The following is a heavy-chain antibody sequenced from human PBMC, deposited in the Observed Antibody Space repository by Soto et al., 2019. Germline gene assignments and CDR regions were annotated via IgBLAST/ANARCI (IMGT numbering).Heavy chain of an antibody. CDR3: ARHTSGQWLDY. CDR1: GGSISSSSYY. Sequence: SETLSLTCTFSGGSISSSSYYWGWIRQPPGKGLEWIGYIYYSGSTNYNPSLKSRVTISVDTSKNQFSLKLSSVTAADTAVYYSARHTSGQWLDYWGQGTLVTVSS. V-gene: IGHV4-61*05. D-gene: IGHD6-19*01. CDR2: IYYSGST. J-gene: IGHJ4*02.